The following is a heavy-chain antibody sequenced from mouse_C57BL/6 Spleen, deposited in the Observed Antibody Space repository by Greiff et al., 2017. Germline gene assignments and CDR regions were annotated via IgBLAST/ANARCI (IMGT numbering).Heavy chain of an antibody. J-gene: IGHJ4*01. CDR3: ARGDYDDIYAMDY. V-gene: IGHV1-55*01. CDR2: IYPGSGST. CDR1: GYTFTSYW. D-gene: IGHD2-4*01. Sequence: QVQLQQPGAELVKPGASVKMSCKASGYTFTSYWITWVKQRPGQGLEWIGDIYPGSGSTNYNEKFKSKATLTVDTSSSTAYMQLSSLTSEDSAVYYCARGDYDDIYAMDYWGQGTSVTVSS.